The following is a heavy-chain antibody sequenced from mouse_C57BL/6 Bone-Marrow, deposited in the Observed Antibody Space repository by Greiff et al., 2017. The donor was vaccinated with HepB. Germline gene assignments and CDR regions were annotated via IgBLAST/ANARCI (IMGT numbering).Heavy chain of an antibody. CDR1: GYTFTSYG. J-gene: IGHJ4*01. Sequence: VMLVESGAELARPGASVKLSCKASGYTFTSYGISWVKQRTGQGLEWIGEIYPRSGNTYYNEKFKGKATLTADKSSSTAYMELRSLTSEDSAVYFCARLYYGSSLYAMDYWGQGTSVTVSS. CDR2: IYPRSGNT. CDR3: ARLYYGSSLYAMDY. V-gene: IGHV1-81*01. D-gene: IGHD1-1*01.